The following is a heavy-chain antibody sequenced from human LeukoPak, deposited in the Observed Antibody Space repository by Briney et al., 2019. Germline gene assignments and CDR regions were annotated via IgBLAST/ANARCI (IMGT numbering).Heavy chain of an antibody. CDR3: ARGRAPTGY. D-gene: IGHD4-11*01. Sequence: GGSLRLSCAASGFTFSNYGLHWVRRAPGKGLEWVAFIRYDVSNEYYADSVKGRFTISRDNAKNSLYPQMNSLRAEDTAVYYCARGRAPTGYWGQGTLVTVSS. CDR1: GFTFSNYG. CDR2: IRYDVSNE. J-gene: IGHJ4*02. V-gene: IGHV3-30*02.